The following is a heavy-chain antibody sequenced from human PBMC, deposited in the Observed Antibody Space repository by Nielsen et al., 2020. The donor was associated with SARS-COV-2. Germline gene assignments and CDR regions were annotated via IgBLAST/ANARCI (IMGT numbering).Heavy chain of an antibody. CDR2: ISSGSGYI. CDR1: GFTFNSYS. CDR3: VRTAVEVLITTNWFDP. Sequence: GESLKISCAASGFTFNSYSMNWVRQAPGKGLEWVSSISSGSGYIYYAESVKGRFTISRDNAENSLYLQLSSLRAEDTAVYYCVRTAVEVLITTNWFDPWGQGTLVTVSS. V-gene: IGHV3-21*01. D-gene: IGHD3-22*01. J-gene: IGHJ5*02.